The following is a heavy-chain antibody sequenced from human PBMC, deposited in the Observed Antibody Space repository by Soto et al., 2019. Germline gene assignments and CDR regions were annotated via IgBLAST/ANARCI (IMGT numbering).Heavy chain of an antibody. Sequence: QVQLQESGPGLVKPSQTLSLTCTVSGGSISSGGYYWSWIRQHPGKGLEWIGYIYYSGSTYYNPSVKRRVTISVDSSKNQFSLKLSSVTAADTAVYYWARELRYSGNWFDPWGQGTLVTVSS. D-gene: IGHD3-9*01. CDR3: ARELRYSGNWFDP. J-gene: IGHJ5*02. CDR2: IYYSGST. V-gene: IGHV4-31*03. CDR1: GGSISSGGYY.